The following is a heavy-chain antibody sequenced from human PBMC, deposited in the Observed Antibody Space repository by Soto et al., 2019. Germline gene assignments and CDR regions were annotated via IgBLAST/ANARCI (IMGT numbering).Heavy chain of an antibody. Sequence: SVKVSCKASGYTFTSYYMHWVRQAPGQGLEWMGIINPSGGSTSYAQKFQGRVTMTRDTSTSTVYMELSSLRSEDTAVYYCARDKDPIAYYDSSGLDYWGQGTLVTVSS. CDR1: GYTFTSYY. V-gene: IGHV1-46*01. CDR3: ARDKDPIAYYDSSGLDY. D-gene: IGHD3-22*01. CDR2: INPSGGST. J-gene: IGHJ4*02.